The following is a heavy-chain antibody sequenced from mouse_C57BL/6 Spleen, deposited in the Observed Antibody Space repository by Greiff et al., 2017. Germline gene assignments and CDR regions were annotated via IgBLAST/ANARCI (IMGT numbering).Heavy chain of an antibody. V-gene: IGHV14-2*01. Sequence: VQLQQSGAELVKPGASVKLSCTASGFNIKDYYMHWVKQRTEQGLEWIGRIDPEDGETKSSPKFQGKATITADTSSNTAYLQLSSLTSEDTAVYYCARRAVVAPYAMDYWGQGTSVTVSS. CDR1: GFNIKDYY. D-gene: IGHD1-1*01. J-gene: IGHJ4*01. CDR2: IDPEDGET. CDR3: ARRAVVAPYAMDY.